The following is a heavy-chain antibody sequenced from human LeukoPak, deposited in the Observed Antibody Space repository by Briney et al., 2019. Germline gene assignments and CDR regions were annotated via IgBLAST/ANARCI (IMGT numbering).Heavy chain of an antibody. CDR2: ISTSGSSI. Sequence: GGSLRLSCVASTFVFINYEMNWVRQAPGKGLEWISYISTSGSSIYYADSVKGRFTISRDNAKNSLYLQINSLRVEDTAVYYCARVSPYGFNAFDVWGQGTLVTVSS. CDR1: TFVFINYE. CDR3: ARVSPYGFNAFDV. D-gene: IGHD3/OR15-3a*01. V-gene: IGHV3-48*03. J-gene: IGHJ3*01.